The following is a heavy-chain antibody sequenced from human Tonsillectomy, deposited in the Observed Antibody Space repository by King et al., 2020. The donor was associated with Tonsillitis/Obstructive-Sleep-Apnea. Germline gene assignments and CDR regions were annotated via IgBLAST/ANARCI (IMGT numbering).Heavy chain of an antibody. Sequence: QLVQSGGGVVQPGRSLRLSCAASGFIFNRHGMHWVRQAPGKGLEWVAVIWYDGSNKYYADSVKGRFTISRDNSENTLYLHMNSLRADDTAVYYCVRDLKGGGPDYSGQGTLVTVSS. CDR2: IWYDGSNK. V-gene: IGHV3-33*01. J-gene: IGHJ4*02. CDR3: VRDLKGGGPDY. D-gene: IGHD4-23*01. CDR1: GFIFNRHG.